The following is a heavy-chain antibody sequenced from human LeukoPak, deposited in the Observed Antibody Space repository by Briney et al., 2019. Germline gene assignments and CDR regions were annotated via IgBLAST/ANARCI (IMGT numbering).Heavy chain of an antibody. J-gene: IGHJ2*01. CDR2: ISSSSDTI. D-gene: IGHD1-1*01. V-gene: IGHV3-48*02. CDR1: GYIFSSYS. CDR3: ARDQLVPYWYFDL. Sequence: GGSLRLSCAPPGYIFSSYSMNWVRQAPGKGLEWLSYISSSSDTIYYADSVKGRFTISRDNAKNSMFLQMTSLRDEDTAVYYLARDQLVPYWYFDLWGRGTLVTVSS.